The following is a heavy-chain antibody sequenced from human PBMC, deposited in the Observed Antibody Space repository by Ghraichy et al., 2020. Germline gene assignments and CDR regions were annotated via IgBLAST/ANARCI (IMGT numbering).Heavy chain of an antibody. CDR2: IKQDGSEK. J-gene: IGHJ6*02. D-gene: IGHD4-17*01. Sequence: GGSLRLSCAASGFTFSSYWMSWVRQAPGKGLEWVANIKQDGSEKYYVDSVKGRFTISRDNAKNSLYLQMNSLRAEDTAVYYCARVPDYGEPEDYYYGMDVWGQGTTVTVSS. CDR3: ARVPDYGEPEDYYYGMDV. V-gene: IGHV3-7*01. CDR1: GFTFSSYW.